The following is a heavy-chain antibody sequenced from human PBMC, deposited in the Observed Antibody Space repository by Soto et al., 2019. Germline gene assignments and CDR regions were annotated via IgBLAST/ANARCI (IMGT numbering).Heavy chain of an antibody. CDR1: GGSISSGGYY. CDR2: IYYSGST. J-gene: IGHJ4*02. D-gene: IGHD3-9*01. CDR3: ARRSYDILTGYYNVRSYFDY. Sequence: SETLSLTCTVSGGSISSGGYYWSWIRQHPGKGLEWIGYIYYSGSTYYNPSLKSRVTISVDTSKNQFSLKLSSVTAADTAVYYCARRSYDILTGYYNVRSYFDYWGQGTPVTVSS. V-gene: IGHV4-31*03.